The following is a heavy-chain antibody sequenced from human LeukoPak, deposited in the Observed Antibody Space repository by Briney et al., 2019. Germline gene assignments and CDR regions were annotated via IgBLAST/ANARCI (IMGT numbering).Heavy chain of an antibody. CDR3: ARGERRWLQHSA. D-gene: IGHD5-24*01. CDR2: IYYSGST. V-gene: IGHV4-59*01. Sequence: SETLSLTCTVSGGSISSYYWSWIRQPPGKGLEWIGYIYYSGSTNYNPSLKSRVTISVDTSKNQFSLKLSSVTAADTAVYYCARGERRWLQHSAWGQGTLVTVSS. J-gene: IGHJ5*02. CDR1: GGSISSYY.